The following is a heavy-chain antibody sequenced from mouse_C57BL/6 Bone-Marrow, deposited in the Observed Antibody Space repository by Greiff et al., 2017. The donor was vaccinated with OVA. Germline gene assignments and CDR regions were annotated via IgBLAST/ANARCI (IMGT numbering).Heavy chain of an antibody. CDR3: ARDPYYYGSGTSGVPYWYFDV. V-gene: IGHV7-1*01. Sequence: EVKLMESGGGLVQSGRSLRLSCATSGFTFSDFYMEWVRQAPGKGLEWIAASRNKANDYTTEYSASVKGRFIVSRDTSQSILYLQMNALRAEDTAIYYCARDPYYYGSGTSGVPYWYFDVWGTGTTVTVSS. D-gene: IGHD1-1*01. CDR2: SRNKANDYTT. CDR1: GFTFSDFY. J-gene: IGHJ1*03.